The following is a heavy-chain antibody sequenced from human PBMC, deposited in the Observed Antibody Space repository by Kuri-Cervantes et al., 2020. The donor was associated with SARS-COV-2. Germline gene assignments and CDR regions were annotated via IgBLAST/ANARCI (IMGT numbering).Heavy chain of an antibody. CDR3: ARPPADYYYMDV. CDR2: INPNSGGT. Sequence: ASVKVSCKASGYTFTGYYMHWVRQAPGQGIEWMGWINPNSGGTNYAQKFQGRVTMTRDTSISTAYMELSRLRSDDTAVYYCARPPADYYYMDVWGKGTTVTVSS. J-gene: IGHJ6*03. CDR1: GYTFTGYY. V-gene: IGHV1-2*02.